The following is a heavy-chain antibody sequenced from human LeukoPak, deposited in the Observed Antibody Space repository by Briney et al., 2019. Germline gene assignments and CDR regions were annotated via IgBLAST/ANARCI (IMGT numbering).Heavy chain of an antibody. CDR1: GGSFSGYY. CDR2: INHSGST. CDR3: ASGTYDSGGYYYVRRARFDY. Sequence: TSETLSLTCAVYGGSFSGYYWSWIRQPPGKGLEWIGEINHSGSTNYNPSLKSRVTISVDTSKNQFSLKLSSVTAADTAVYYCASGTYDSGGYYYVRRARFDYWGQGTLVTVSS. D-gene: IGHD3-22*01. V-gene: IGHV4-34*01. J-gene: IGHJ4*02.